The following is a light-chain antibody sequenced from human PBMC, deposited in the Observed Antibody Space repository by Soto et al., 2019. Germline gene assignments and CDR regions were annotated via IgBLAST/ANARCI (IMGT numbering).Light chain of an antibody. J-gene: IGKJ2*01. CDR3: QQYHNWYT. CDR1: QSVNSK. CDR2: GAS. V-gene: IGKV3-15*01. Sequence: EIVMTQSPATLSVSPGERATLSCRASQSVNSKLAWYQQKPGQAPRLLIYGASTRATGIPVRFSGNGSGTEFTLTISSLQSEDFAVYYCQQYHNWYTFGQGTKLEIK.